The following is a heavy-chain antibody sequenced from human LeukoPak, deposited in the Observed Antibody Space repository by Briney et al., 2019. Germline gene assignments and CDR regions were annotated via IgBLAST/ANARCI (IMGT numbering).Heavy chain of an antibody. D-gene: IGHD1-26*01. J-gene: IGHJ4*02. CDR2: MNIDGSEK. V-gene: IGHV3-7*01. Sequence: GGSLRLSCAASGFTFSNYWMGWVRQAPGKRLEWVANMNIDGSEKYYADSVKGRFSISRDNARNSVYLQMASLRVEDTAVYYCARDPVEWEPLLDYWGQGTLVTVSS. CDR1: GFTFSNYW. CDR3: ARDPVEWEPLLDY.